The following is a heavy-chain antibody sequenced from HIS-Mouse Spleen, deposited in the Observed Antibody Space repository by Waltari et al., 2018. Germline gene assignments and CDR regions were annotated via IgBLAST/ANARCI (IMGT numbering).Heavy chain of an antibody. Sequence: QVTLRESGPALVKPTQTLTLTCTFSGFSLRTSGMCVSWLRQPPGKALEWLARIDWDDDKYYSTSLKTRLTISKDTSKNQVVLTMTNMDPVDTATYYCARIAEGYSSGWYAFDYWGQGTLVTVSS. CDR3: ARIAEGYSSGWYAFDY. CDR2: IDWDDDK. J-gene: IGHJ4*02. D-gene: IGHD6-19*01. CDR1: GFSLRTSGMC. V-gene: IGHV2-70*15.